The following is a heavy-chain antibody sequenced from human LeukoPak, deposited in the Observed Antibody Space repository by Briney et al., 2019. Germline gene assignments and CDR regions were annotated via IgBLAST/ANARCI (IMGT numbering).Heavy chain of an antibody. V-gene: IGHV3-23*01. CDR3: AKPRGQGFVVVPAPDY. CDR2: ISGSGGST. J-gene: IGHJ4*02. Sequence: PGGSLRLSCAASGFTFSSYAMSWVRQAPGKGLEWVSAISGSGGSTYYADSVKGRFTISRDNSKNTLYLQMNSLRAEDTAVYYCAKPRGQGFVVVPAPDYWGQGTLVTVSS. CDR1: GFTFSSYA. D-gene: IGHD2-2*01.